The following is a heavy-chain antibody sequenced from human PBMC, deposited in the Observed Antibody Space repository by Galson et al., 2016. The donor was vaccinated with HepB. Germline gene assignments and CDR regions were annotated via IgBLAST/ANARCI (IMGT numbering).Heavy chain of an antibody. CDR1: GYSFTSYW. V-gene: IGHV5-10-1*01. Sequence: QSGAEVKKPGESLRISCKGSGYSFTSYWISWVRQMPGKGLEWMGRIDPSDSYTNYSPSFQGHVTISADKSISTAYLQWRGLKASYTAMYYLARYDYGDPFDYWGQGTLVTVSS. CDR2: IDPSDSYT. D-gene: IGHD4-17*01. J-gene: IGHJ4*02. CDR3: ARYDYGDPFDY.